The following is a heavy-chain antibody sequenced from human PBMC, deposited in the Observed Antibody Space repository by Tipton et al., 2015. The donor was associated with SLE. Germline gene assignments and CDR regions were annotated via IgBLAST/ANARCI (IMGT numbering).Heavy chain of an antibody. D-gene: IGHD3-10*01. CDR2: ISFDGSNE. CDR1: GFTFSNYA. V-gene: IGHV3-30*04. Sequence: RSLRLSCAASGFTFSNYAMHWVRQAPGKGMEWVAVISFDGSNEYYADSVKGRFTISRDNSKNTLYLQMNSLRTEDTAVYYCARDIDYYGSGSYPSFGYWCHGTRVTVSS. J-gene: IGHJ4*01. CDR3: ARDIDYYGSGSYPSFGY.